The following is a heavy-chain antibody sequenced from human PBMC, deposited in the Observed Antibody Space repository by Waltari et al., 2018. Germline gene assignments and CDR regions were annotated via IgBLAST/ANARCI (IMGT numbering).Heavy chain of an antibody. CDR2: NYHSGST. V-gene: IGHV4-38-2*01. CDR1: GYSISSGYY. J-gene: IGHJ4*02. D-gene: IGHD1-7*01. CDR3: ARQRITGTTGY. Sequence: QVQLQESGPGLVKPSETLSLTCAVSGYSISSGYYWGWIRQPPGKGLEWIGSNYHSGSTYYNPSRKSRVTISVDTSKNQFSLKLISVTAANTSVYYCARQRITGTTGYWGQGTLVTVSS.